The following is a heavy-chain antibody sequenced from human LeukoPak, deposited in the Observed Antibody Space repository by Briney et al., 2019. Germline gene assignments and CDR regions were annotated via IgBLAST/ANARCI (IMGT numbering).Heavy chain of an antibody. CDR1: RLSFTDYI. J-gene: IGHJ4*02. V-gene: IGHV3-11*01. CDR3: AKVGTEVDL. Sequence: GGSLRHSCVAPRLSFTDYIFSWMRETPEKGLEWVSYIGPRDKSIYYEDSVKGRFTIARDNAKNSLYLQMDSLRVDDTAVYYCAKVGTEVDLWGRGTLVSVSS. CDR2: IGPRDKSI. D-gene: IGHD1-1*01.